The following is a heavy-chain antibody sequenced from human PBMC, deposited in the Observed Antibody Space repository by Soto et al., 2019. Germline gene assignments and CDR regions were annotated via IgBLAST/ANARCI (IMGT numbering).Heavy chain of an antibody. CDR1: GGSFSGYY. D-gene: IGHD3-3*01. CDR2: INHSGST. J-gene: IGHJ6*02. Sequence: ASETLSLTCAVYGGSFSGYYWSWIRQPPGKGLEWIGEINHSGSTNYNPSLKSRVTISVDTSKNQFSLKLSSVTAADTAVYYCAREKLVFGVVIRLGHYYYGMDVWGQGTTVTV. V-gene: IGHV4-34*01. CDR3: AREKLVFGVVIRLGHYYYGMDV.